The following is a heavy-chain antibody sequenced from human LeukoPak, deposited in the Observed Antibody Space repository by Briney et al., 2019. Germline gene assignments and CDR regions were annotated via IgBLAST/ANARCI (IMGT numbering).Heavy chain of an antibody. CDR2: IYYSGST. D-gene: IGHD2-2*01. CDR1: GGSISSSSYY. J-gene: IGHJ3*02. V-gene: IGHV4-39*01. CDR3: ARHGTSCSSTSCYEYAFDI. Sequence: SETLSLTCTVSGGSISSSSYYWGWIRQPPGKGLEWIGSIYYSGSTYYNPSLKSRVTISVDTSKNQFSPKLSSVTAADTAVYYCARHGTSCSSTSCYEYAFDIWGQGTMVTVSS.